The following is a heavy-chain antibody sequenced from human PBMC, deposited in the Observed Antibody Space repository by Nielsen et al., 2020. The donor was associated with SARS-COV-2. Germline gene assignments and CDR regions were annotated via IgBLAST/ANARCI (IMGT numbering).Heavy chain of an antibody. CDR1: GGSFSGYY. Sequence: SETLSLTCAVYGGSFSGYYWSWIHQPPGKGLEWIGKINHSGSTNYNPSLKSRVTISVDTSKNQFSLKLSSVTAADTAVYYCARGRSFGELLSTWFDPWGQGTLVTVSS. V-gene: IGHV4-34*01. D-gene: IGHD3-10*01. J-gene: IGHJ5*02. CDR2: INHSGST. CDR3: ARGRSFGELLSTWFDP.